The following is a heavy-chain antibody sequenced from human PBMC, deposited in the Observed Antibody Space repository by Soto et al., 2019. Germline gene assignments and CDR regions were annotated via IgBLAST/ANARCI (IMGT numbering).Heavy chain of an antibody. Sequence: QAQLVQSGAEVKKPGASANISCKASGYTFTRYNIHWVRQAPGQGLEWMGIIDTRGGSADYTQRFQGRVTMTRDTSTGKVYMELSSLGSEDTAVYYCARDLPRDLVRGSFDIWGQGTMVTVSS. CDR2: IDTRGGSA. V-gene: IGHV1-46*01. D-gene: IGHD3-10*01. J-gene: IGHJ3*02. CDR3: ARDLPRDLVRGSFDI. CDR1: GYTFTRYN.